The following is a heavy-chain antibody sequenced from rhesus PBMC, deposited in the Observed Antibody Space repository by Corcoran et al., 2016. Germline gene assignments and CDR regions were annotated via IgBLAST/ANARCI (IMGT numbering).Heavy chain of an antibody. J-gene: IGHJ4*01. V-gene: IGHV4-127*01. CDR2: IGGRSGST. CDR3: ASLELGDYYFDY. Sequence: QVQLQESGPGLVKPSETLSLTCAVSGYSISSGYGWSWIRQPPGKGLGWIGYIGGRSGSTNYNPSLKSRVTISKDTSKNQFSLKLSSVTAADTAVYYCASLELGDYYFDYWGQGVLVTVSS. D-gene: IGHD3-22*01. CDR1: GYSISSGYG.